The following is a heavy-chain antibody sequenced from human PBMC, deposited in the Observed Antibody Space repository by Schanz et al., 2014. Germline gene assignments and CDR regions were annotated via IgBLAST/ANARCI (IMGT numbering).Heavy chain of an antibody. CDR2: ISSGGGST. D-gene: IGHD3-10*01. V-gene: IGHV3-23*01. Sequence: EVQLLESGGGLVQPGGSLRLSCAASGFSVGNKYMNWVRQAPGKGLEWVSSISSGGGSTYYADSVKGRFTISRDNSKNTLYLQMNSLRAEDTAVYYCARPALWFGDNCFDPWGQGTLXTVSS. CDR1: GFSVGNKY. J-gene: IGHJ5*01. CDR3: ARPALWFGDNCFDP.